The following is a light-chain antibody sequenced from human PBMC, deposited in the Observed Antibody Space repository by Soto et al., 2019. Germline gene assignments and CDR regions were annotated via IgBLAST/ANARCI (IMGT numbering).Light chain of an antibody. CDR2: AAS. Sequence: DIQLTQSPASVSASVGDIVTITCRASQSISTYLYWYQQKPGKAPKLLIYAASSLQSGVPSRFSGSGSGTDFTLTISSLQPEDFAVYYCQQYNNWPPITFGQGTRLEI. V-gene: IGKV1-39*01. CDR1: QSISTY. CDR3: QQYNNWPPIT. J-gene: IGKJ5*01.